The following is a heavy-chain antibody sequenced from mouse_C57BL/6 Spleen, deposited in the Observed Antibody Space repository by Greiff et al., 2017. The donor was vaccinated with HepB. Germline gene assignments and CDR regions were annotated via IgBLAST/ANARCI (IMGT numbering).Heavy chain of an antibody. CDR2: IDPETGGT. V-gene: IGHV1-15*01. J-gene: IGHJ2*01. Sequence: QVQLKQSGAELVRPGASVTLSCKASGYTFTDYEMHWVKQTPVHGLEWIGAIDPETGGTAYNQKFKGKAILTADKSSSTAYMERRSLTSEDSAVYYCTRSAYYSNFGGYWGQGTTLTVSS. D-gene: IGHD2-5*01. CDR3: TRSAYYSNFGGY. CDR1: GYTFTDYE.